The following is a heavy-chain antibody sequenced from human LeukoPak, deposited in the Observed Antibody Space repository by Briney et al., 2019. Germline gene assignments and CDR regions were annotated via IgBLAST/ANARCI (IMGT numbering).Heavy chain of an antibody. D-gene: IGHD2-2*01. CDR2: INHSGST. J-gene: IGHJ4*02. CDR3: ARGQWDRFVVVTAAKGARLDY. V-gene: IGHV4-34*01. Sequence: SETLSLTCAVYGGSFSGYYWSWIRQPPGKGLEWIGEINHSGSTNYNPSLKSRVTISVDTSKNHCSLKLSCVAAADTAVYYCARGQWDRFVVVTAAKGARLDYWGQGTLVTVSS. CDR1: GGSFSGYY.